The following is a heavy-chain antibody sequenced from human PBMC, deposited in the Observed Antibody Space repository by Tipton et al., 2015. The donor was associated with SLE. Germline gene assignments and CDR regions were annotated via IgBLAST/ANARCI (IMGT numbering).Heavy chain of an antibody. J-gene: IGHJ4*02. CDR3: AKIRYESSGYFDY. D-gene: IGHD3-22*01. CDR1: GFTFNNYG. Sequence: GSLRLSCAASGFTFNNYGMSWVRQAPGKGLEWVSGISGNDGRAFYTDSVKGRFTIFRDSSKNTVYLQMNSLRVDDTAVYYCAKIRYESSGYFDYWGQGILVTVSS. V-gene: IGHV3-23*01. CDR2: ISGNDGRA.